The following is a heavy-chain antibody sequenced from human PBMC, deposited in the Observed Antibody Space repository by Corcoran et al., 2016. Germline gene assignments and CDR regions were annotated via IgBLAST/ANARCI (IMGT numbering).Heavy chain of an antibody. D-gene: IGHD6-25*01. CDR2: FTGDGSDT. J-gene: IGHJ3*01. CDR3: ARGGGWSSGRFRAFGF. CDR1: GFAFSTYW. Sequence: EVQLVESGGDLVQPGGSLRLSCAASGFAFSTYWMHWVRQVPGKGLMWVSRFTGDGSDTTYADSVKGRFTSSRDNAENTLYLQMDSLRAEDTAVYYCARGGGWSSGRFRAFGFWGQGTMVTVSS. V-gene: IGHV3-74*03.